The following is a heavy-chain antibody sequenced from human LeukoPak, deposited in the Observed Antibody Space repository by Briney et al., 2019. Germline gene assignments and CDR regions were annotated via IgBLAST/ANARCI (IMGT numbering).Heavy chain of an antibody. CDR3: ARLSGLPPYFDY. V-gene: IGHV4-38-2*02. J-gene: IGHJ4*02. Sequence: KPSETLSLTCIVSGYSISSGYYWGWIRQPPGKGLEWIGNIHHSGSTYYNSSLKSRVTISVDTSKNQLSLKLSSVTAADTAVYYCARLSGLPPYFDYWGQGTLVTVSS. CDR2: IHHSGST. CDR1: GYSISSGYY. D-gene: IGHD5-12*01.